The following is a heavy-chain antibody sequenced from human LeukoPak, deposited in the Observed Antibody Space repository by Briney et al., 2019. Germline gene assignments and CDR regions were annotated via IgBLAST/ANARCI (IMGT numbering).Heavy chain of an antibody. D-gene: IGHD3-22*01. J-gene: IGHJ6*02. CDR3: ARAYYDSSGYSLLDYYYGMDV. V-gene: IGHV3-21*01. CDR2: ISSSSSYI. CDR1: GFTVSSNY. Sequence: PGGSLRLSCAASGFTVSSNYMSWVRQAPGKGLEWVSSISSSSSYIYYADSVKGRFTISRDNAKNSLYLQMNSLRAEDTAVYYCARAYYDSSGYSLLDYYYGMDVWGQGTTVTVSS.